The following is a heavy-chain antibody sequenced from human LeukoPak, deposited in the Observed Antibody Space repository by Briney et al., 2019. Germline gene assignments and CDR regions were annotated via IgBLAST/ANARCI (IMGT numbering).Heavy chain of an antibody. Sequence: PSETLSLTCTVSGDSISSHYWSWIRQPPGKGLEWIAYIYYSGSTNYNPSLKSRVTISLDTSKNNVSLKLSSVTAADTAVYYCAGSTSSVHDAFDIWGQGTMVTVSS. CDR2: IYYSGST. CDR1: GDSISSHY. V-gene: IGHV4-59*11. D-gene: IGHD6-6*01. J-gene: IGHJ3*02. CDR3: AGSTSSVHDAFDI.